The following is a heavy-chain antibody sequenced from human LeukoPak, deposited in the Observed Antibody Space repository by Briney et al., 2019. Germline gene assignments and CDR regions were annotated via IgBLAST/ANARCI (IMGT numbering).Heavy chain of an antibody. V-gene: IGHV4-34*01. CDR3: ATRYFDWSNWFDP. D-gene: IGHD3-9*01. CDR1: GGSFSGYY. J-gene: IGHJ5*02. Sequence: PSETLSLTCAVYGGSFSGYYWSWIRQPPGKGLEWIGEINHSGSTNYNPSLKSRVTISVDTSKNQFSLKLSSVTAADTAVYYCATRYFDWSNWFDPWGQGTLVTVSS. CDR2: INHSGST.